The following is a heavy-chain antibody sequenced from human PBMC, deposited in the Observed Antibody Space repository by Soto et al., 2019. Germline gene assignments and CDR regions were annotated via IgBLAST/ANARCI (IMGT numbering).Heavy chain of an antibody. J-gene: IGHJ5*02. CDR3: ARGKNDYGINWFDP. CDR1: GYTFTNYA. Sequence: QVQLVQSGAEVKKPGASVKVSCKASGYTFTNYAMHWVRQAPGQRLEWMGWINVGNGNTKYSQKFQGRVTIGRDTSASTAYMELSSLRSEDTALYYCARGKNDYGINWFDPWGQGNPGHRLL. D-gene: IGHD4-17*01. V-gene: IGHV1-3*01. CDR2: INVGNGNT.